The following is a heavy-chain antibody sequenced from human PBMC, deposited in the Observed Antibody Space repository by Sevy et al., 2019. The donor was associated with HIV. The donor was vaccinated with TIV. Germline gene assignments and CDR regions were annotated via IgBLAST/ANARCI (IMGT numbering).Heavy chain of an antibody. CDR1: GFTFSNFG. J-gene: IGHJ4*02. V-gene: IGHV3-33*08. CDR3: ARGPSLIVAGAAGYLDY. Sequence: GGSLRLSCTASGFTFSNFGIHWVRQAPGKGLEWVILMWYDGNNKYYAYSVKGRFTISRDTSKNTVYLQINNLRAEDTAVYYCARGPSLIVAGAAGYLDYWGQGTLVTVSS. CDR2: MWYDGNNK. D-gene: IGHD2-21*01.